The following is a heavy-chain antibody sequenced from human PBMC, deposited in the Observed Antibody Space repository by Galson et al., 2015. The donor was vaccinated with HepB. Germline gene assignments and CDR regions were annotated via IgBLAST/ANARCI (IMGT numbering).Heavy chain of an antibody. CDR3: ARDVEYCSGNVCYHRDNFDS. V-gene: IGHV3-48*03. J-gene: IGHJ4*02. Sequence: SLRLSCAASGFTFSSYDMNWVRQAPGKGLEWISYINSRGSTIYYADSVKGRFTISRDNAKNSLYLQMNSLRAEDTAVYYCARDVEYCSGNVCYHRDNFDSWGQGTLVTVSS. CDR2: INSRGSTI. D-gene: IGHD2-15*01. CDR1: GFTFSSYD.